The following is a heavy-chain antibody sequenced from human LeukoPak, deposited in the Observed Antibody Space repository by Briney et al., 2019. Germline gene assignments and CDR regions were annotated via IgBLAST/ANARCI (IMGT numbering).Heavy chain of an antibody. CDR2: IKQDGSEK. D-gene: IGHD2-2*01. J-gene: IGHJ5*02. CDR1: GFTFSSYW. V-gene: IGHV3-7*01. CDR3: ASSSTSYLNWFDP. Sequence: GGSLRLSCAASGFTFSSYWMSWVRQAPGKGLEWVANIKQDGSEKYYVDSVKGRFTISRDNAKNSLYLQMNSLRAEDTAVYYCASSSTSYLNWFDPWGQGTLVTVSS.